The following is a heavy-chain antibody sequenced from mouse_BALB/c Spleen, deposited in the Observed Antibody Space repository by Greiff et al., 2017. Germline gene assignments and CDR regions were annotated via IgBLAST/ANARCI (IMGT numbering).Heavy chain of an antibody. CDR1: GFSLTSYG. CDR2: IWSGGST. D-gene: IGHD1-1*01. V-gene: IGHV2-2*02. J-gene: IGHJ4*01. Sequence: VKLVESGPGLVQPSQSLSITCTVSGFSLTSYGVHWVRQSPGKGLEWLGVIWSGGSTDYNAAFISRLSISKDNSKSQVFFKMNSLQANDTAIYYCASYWSYAMDYWGQGTSVTVSS. CDR3: ASYWSYAMDY.